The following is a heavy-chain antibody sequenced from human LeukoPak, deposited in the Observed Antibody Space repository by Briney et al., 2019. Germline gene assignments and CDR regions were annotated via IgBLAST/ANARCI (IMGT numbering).Heavy chain of an antibody. CDR3: ARRELYSGYDAYYGVDV. CDR2: IYPGDSDT. V-gene: IGHV5-51*01. J-gene: IGHJ6*02. Sequence: RGESLKISCVASGYNFTFYWIGWVRQIPGKGLEWMGIIYPGDSDTRYSPSFQGQFTISADKSINTSYLQWSSLKASDTAIYYCARRELYSGYDAYYGVDVWGQGTTVIVSS. CDR1: GYNFTFYW. D-gene: IGHD5-12*01.